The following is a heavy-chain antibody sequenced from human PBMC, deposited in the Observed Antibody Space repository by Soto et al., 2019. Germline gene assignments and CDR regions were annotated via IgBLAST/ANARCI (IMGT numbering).Heavy chain of an antibody. J-gene: IGHJ3*01. CDR1: GLTVSGKKY. CDR3: ATWHEREHAYDV. CDR2: LYDLDGS. D-gene: IGHD1-1*01. Sequence: GGSLRLSCAASGLTVSGKKYVAWVRQAPGKGLEWVSGLYDLDGSFYSDSVKGRFTTSSDSSKTTVYLQMNDLRPADTAVYYCATWHEREHAYDVWGQGTTVTVSS. V-gene: IGHV3-53*01.